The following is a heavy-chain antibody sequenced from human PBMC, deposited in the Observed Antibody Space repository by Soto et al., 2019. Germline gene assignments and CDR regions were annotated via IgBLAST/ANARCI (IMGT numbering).Heavy chain of an antibody. CDR2: ISYDGSNK. D-gene: IGHD1-26*01. Sequence: QVQLVESGGGVVQPGRSLRLSCAASGFTFSSYGMHWVRQAPGKGLEWVAVISYDGSNKYYADSVKGRFTISRDNSKNTLSLQMNSLRAEDTAVYYCAKGDEAFDIWGQGTMVTVSS. J-gene: IGHJ3*02. V-gene: IGHV3-30*18. CDR3: AKGDEAFDI. CDR1: GFTFSSYG.